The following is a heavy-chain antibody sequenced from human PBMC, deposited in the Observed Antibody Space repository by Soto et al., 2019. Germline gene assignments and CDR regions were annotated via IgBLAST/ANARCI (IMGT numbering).Heavy chain of an antibody. J-gene: IGHJ4*02. CDR1: GYTFTSNS. CDR2: ISTSSGNT. CDR3: ARGGGYAVDY. V-gene: IGHV1-18*04. D-gene: IGHD5-12*01. Sequence: QVQLVQSGSELRKPGASVKVSCKASGYTFTSNSITWVRQAPGQGLEWMGWISTSSGNTKFTQKFQGRVTLTTDTSTSTAYMELTSLRSDDTAVYYCARGGGYAVDYWGQRTLVTVST.